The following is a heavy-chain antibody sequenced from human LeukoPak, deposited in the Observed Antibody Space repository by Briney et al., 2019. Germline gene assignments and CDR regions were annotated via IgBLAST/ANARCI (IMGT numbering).Heavy chain of an antibody. CDR3: ATWSYAQYFHH. J-gene: IGHJ1*01. CDR2: IYYSGTT. Sequence: SETLSLTCAVSGGSISRYYRSWIRQPPGKGLEWIGYIYYSGTTNYNPPLKTRATISLDTSKTQFSLRLSSVTAADTAVYYCATWSYAQYFHHWGQGTLVTVPS. V-gene: IGHV4-59*08. D-gene: IGHD3-10*01. CDR1: GGSISRYY.